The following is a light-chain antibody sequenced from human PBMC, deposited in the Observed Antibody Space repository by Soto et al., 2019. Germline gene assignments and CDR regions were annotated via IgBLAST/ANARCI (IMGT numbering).Light chain of an antibody. V-gene: IGLV1-47*02. J-gene: IGLJ1*01. CDR1: TSNIGSNY. CDR2: SNN. CDR3: AAWDYSLSGSYV. Sequence: QSVLTQPPSASGTPGQRVTISCSGSTSNIGSNYVYWYQQLPGTAPKLLIYSNNQRPSGVPDRFSGSKSGTSASLAISGLRSEDEGDYYCAAWDYSLSGSYVFGTGTKVTVL.